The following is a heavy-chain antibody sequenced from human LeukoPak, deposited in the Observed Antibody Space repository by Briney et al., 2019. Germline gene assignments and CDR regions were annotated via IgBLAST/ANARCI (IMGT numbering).Heavy chain of an antibody. CDR2: IIPIFGTA. J-gene: IGHJ4*02. D-gene: IGHD3-9*01. V-gene: IGHV1-69*05. Sequence: SVKVSCKASGGTFSSYAISWVRQAPGQGLEWMGGIIPIFGTANYAQKFQGRVTITTDESTSTAYMELSGLRSEDTAVYYCARDHDILTGYLDYWGQGTLVTVSS. CDR3: ARDHDILTGYLDY. CDR1: GGTFSSYA.